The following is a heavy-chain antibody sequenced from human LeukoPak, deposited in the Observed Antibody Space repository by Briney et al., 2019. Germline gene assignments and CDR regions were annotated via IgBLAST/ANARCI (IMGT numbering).Heavy chain of an antibody. Sequence: SETLSLTCAVSGASISTYYWSWIRQPPGKGLEWIGYIYYSGSTNYNPSLKSRVTISVDTFKNQFSLKLSSVTAADTAVYYCARAGTNYDILTGLPRDWFDPWGQGTLVTVSS. CDR1: GASISTYY. V-gene: IGHV4-59*01. J-gene: IGHJ5*02. D-gene: IGHD3-9*01. CDR3: ARAGTNYDILTGLPRDWFDP. CDR2: IYYSGST.